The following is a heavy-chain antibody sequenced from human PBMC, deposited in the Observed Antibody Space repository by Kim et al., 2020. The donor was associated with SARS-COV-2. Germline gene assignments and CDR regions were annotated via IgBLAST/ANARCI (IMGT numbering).Heavy chain of an antibody. CDR2: GST. J-gene: IGHJ4*02. V-gene: IGHV3-23*01. CDR3: AKGSETFDY. Sequence: GSTYYADSVKGRFTISRDNSKNTLDLQMNSMRAEDTAVYFCAKGSETFDYWGQGTLVTVSS.